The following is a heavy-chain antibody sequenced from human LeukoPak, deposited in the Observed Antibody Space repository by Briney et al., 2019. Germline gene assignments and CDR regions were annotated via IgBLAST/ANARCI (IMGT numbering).Heavy chain of an antibody. J-gene: IGHJ4*02. D-gene: IGHD1-1*01. CDR3: ARGTGTTAYFDY. CDR2: ISGSSGYT. CDR1: GFTFSDYY. V-gene: IGHV3-11*06. Sequence: KAGGSLRLSCAASGFTFSDYYMSWIRQAPGKGLEWVSYISGSSGYTKYADSVKGRFTISRDNAKNSLYLQVNSLRAEDTAVYYCARGTGTTAYFDYWGQGTLVTVSS.